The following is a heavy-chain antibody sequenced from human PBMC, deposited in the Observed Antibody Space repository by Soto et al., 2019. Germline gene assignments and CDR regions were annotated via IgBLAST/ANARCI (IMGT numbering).Heavy chain of an antibody. V-gene: IGHV3-15*07. CDR2: IKSKTDGGTT. CDR3: TLWGDYIRLLRD. J-gene: IGHJ4*02. CDR1: GFTFSNAW. Sequence: EVQLVESGGGLVKPGGSLRLSCAASGFTFSNAWMNWVRQAPGKGLEWVGRIKSKTDGGTTDYAAPVKGRFTISRDDSKHILYLQMNSLKTKDTAVYYCTLWGDYIRLLRDRGQGTLVTVSS. D-gene: IGHD4-17*01.